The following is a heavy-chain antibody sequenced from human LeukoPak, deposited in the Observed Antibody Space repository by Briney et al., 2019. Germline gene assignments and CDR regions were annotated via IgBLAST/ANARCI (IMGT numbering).Heavy chain of an antibody. Sequence: RASVKVSCKASGYTFNTYGISWVRQAPGQGLEWMGWMNPNSGNTGYAQKFQGRVTMTRNTSISTAYMELSSLRSEDTAVYYCARAPSKRITIFGVVIIPPPYYYYGMDVWGQGTTVTVSS. CDR2: MNPNSGNT. V-gene: IGHV1-8*02. J-gene: IGHJ6*02. CDR3: ARAPSKRITIFGVVIIPPPYYYYGMDV. D-gene: IGHD3-3*01. CDR1: GYTFNTYG.